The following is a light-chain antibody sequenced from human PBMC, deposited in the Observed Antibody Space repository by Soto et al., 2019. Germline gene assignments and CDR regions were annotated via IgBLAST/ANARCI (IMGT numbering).Light chain of an antibody. J-gene: IGKJ5*01. Sequence: EIVLTQSPATLSLSPGERATLSCRASQSVSSDLAWYQHKPGQAPRLLIYDASNRATGIPARFSGSGSGTDFTLTISSLEPEDFAVYYCQQRSNWPPITFGQGTRLEIK. CDR2: DAS. CDR3: QQRSNWPPIT. V-gene: IGKV3-11*01. CDR1: QSVSSD.